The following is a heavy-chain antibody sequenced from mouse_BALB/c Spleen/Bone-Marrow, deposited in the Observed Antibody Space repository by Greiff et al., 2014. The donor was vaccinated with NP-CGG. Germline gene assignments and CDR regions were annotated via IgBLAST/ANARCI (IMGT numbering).Heavy chain of an antibody. CDR3: ARALAYGSSFDY. D-gene: IGHD1-1*01. Sequence: EVQLVESGGGLVQPGGSRKLSCAASGFTFSDYGMAWVRQAPGKGPEWVAFISNLAYSIYYTDTVTGRFTISRENAKNTLYLEMSSLRSEDTATYYCARALAYGSSFDYWGRGTTLTVSS. J-gene: IGHJ2*01. CDR2: ISNLAYSI. CDR1: GFTFSDYG. V-gene: IGHV5-15*02.